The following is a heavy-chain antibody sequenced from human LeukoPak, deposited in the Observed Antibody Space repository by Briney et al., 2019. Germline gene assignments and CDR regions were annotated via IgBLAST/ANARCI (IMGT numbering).Heavy chain of an antibody. CDR3: ARALYDSAVYFDY. D-gene: IGHD5/OR15-5a*01. J-gene: IGHJ4*02. CDR2: INPNSGGT. CDR1: GYTFTGYY. V-gene: IGHV1-2*04. Sequence: GASVKVSCKASGYTFTGYYMRWVRQAPGQGLEWMGWINPNSGGTNYAQKFQSWVTMTRDTSISTAYMELSRLRSDDTAVYYCARALYDSAVYFDYWGQGTLVTVSS.